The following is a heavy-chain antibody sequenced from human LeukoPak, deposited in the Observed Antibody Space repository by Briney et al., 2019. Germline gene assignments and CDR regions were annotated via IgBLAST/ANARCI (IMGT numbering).Heavy chain of an antibody. D-gene: IGHD1-1*01. CDR1: GITFSNYN. V-gene: IGHV3-21*01. CDR3: ARDPYNGAYSEGYYYYYMDV. J-gene: IGHJ6*03. CDR2: ITSSSSYT. Sequence: KPGGSLRLSCAAPGITFSNYNMNWVRQAPGKGLEWISAITSSSSYTFYADSVKGRFTISRDNAQNSLYLQMNSLRVEDTAIYHCARDPYNGAYSEGYYYYYMDVWGKGTTVTVSS.